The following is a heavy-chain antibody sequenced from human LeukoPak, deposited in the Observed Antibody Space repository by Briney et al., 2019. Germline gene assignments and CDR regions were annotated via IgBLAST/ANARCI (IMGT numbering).Heavy chain of an antibody. Sequence: PGGSLRLSCAASGFTFSSYAMNWVRQAPGKGLEWVSSISGSGDRTYYADSVKGRFTISRDNSKNTLYLQMNSLRAEDTAVYYCARDSRGPIIGYFDYWGQGTLVTVSS. D-gene: IGHD3-10*01. CDR3: ARDSRGPIIGYFDY. CDR1: GFTFSSYA. J-gene: IGHJ4*02. V-gene: IGHV3-23*01. CDR2: ISGSGDRT.